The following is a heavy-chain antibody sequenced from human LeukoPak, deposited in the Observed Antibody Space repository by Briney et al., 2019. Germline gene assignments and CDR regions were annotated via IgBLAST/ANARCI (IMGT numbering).Heavy chain of an antibody. V-gene: IGHV1-69*13. CDR1: GYTFTSYD. Sequence: SVTVSCKASGYTFTSYDINWVRQAPGQGLEWMGGIIPIFGTANYAQKFQGRVTITADESTSTAYMELSSLRSEDTAVYYCARGVGKTYGSLGGGYMDVWGKGTTVTVSS. CDR3: ARGVGKTYGSLGGGYMDV. CDR2: IIPIFGTA. J-gene: IGHJ6*03. D-gene: IGHD3-10*01.